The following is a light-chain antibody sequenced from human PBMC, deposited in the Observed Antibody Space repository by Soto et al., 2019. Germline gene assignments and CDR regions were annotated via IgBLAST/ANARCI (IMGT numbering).Light chain of an antibody. CDR1: QSLLHSSGHNY. V-gene: IGKV2-28*01. Sequence: DIVMTQSPLSLPVTPGEPASISCRSSQSLLHSSGHNYLDWYLQKPGQSPQLLIYLGSTRASGVPDRFRGSGSGTDFTLKISRVEAEDVGIYYCMQALQSPLTFGGGTKVEIK. J-gene: IGKJ4*01. CDR2: LGS. CDR3: MQALQSPLT.